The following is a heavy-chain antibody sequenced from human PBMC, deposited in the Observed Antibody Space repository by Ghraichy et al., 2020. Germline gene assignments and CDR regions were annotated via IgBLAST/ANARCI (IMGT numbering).Heavy chain of an antibody. V-gene: IGHV1-18*04. CDR2: ISAYNGDT. CDR1: GYTFTSYG. Sequence: VKVSCKASGYTFTSYGISWVRQAPGQGLDWMGWISAYNGDTNYAQKLQGRVTLTTDTSTSTAYMELRSLRLDDTAVYYCARDYDSSGNDYFDPWGQGTLVTVSS. D-gene: IGHD3-22*01. J-gene: IGHJ5*02. CDR3: ARDYDSSGNDYFDP.